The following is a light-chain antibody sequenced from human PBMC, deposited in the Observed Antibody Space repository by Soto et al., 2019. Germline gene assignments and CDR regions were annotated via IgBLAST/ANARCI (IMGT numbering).Light chain of an antibody. Sequence: QSVLTQPPSVSGAPGQRVTISCTGSSSNIGAGYDVHWYQQLPGTAPKLLIYGNSNRPSGVPDRFSGSQSGTSASLAITGLQAEDEADYYCQSYDSSLSVDVFGTGTKLTVL. CDR2: GNS. J-gene: IGLJ1*01. CDR3: QSYDSSLSVDV. CDR1: SSNIGAGYD. V-gene: IGLV1-40*01.